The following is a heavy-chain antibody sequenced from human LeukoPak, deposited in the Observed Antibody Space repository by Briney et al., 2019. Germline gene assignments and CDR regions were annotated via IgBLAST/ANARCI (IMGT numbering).Heavy chain of an antibody. CDR1: GFTVSSNY. Sequence: GGSLRLSCAASGFTVSSNYMSWVRQAPGKGLEWVSVIYSGGSTYYAGSVKGRFTISRDNSKNTLYLQMNSLRAEDTAVYYCARDRTMVRGVIAGYYYGMDVWGQGTTVTVSS. CDR2: IYSGGST. D-gene: IGHD3-10*01. J-gene: IGHJ6*02. CDR3: ARDRTMVRGVIAGYYYGMDV. V-gene: IGHV3-66*02.